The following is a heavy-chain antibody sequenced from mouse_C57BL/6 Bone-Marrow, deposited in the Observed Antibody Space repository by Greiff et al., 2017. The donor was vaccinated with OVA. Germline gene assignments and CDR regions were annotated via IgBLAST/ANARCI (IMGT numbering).Heavy chain of an antibody. D-gene: IGHD2-4*01. CDR3: ARGRYDYYWYFDV. CDR2: INPSNGGT. CDR1: GYTFTSYW. J-gene: IGHJ1*03. Sequence: VQLQQPGTELVKPGASVKLSCKASGYTFTSYWMHWVKQRPGQGLEWIGNINPSNGGTNYNEKFKSKATLTVDKSSSTASMQLSSLTSEDSAVYYCARGRYDYYWYFDVWGTGTTVTVSS. V-gene: IGHV1-53*01.